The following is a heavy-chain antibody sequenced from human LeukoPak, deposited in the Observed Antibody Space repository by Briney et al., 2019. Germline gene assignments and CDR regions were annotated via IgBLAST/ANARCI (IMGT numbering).Heavy chain of an antibody. CDR2: IIQDGSAT. D-gene: IGHD3-10*01. Sequence: GGSLRLSCAASGFTFSRYCMTWVRQAPGKGLEWVAEIIQDGSATYYIDSVRGRFTISRDNAKNSLYLQMNNLRAEDTAVYYCTREDYYYASGRWAQGTLVTVSS. V-gene: IGHV3-7*01. J-gene: IGHJ4*02. CDR3: TREDYYYASGR. CDR1: GFTFSRYC.